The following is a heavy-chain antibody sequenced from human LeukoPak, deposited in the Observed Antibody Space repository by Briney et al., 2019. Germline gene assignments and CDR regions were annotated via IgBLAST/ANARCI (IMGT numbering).Heavy chain of an antibody. D-gene: IGHD2-15*01. CDR2: IKSNTNGGTT. CDR3: TYSPYSYFDS. J-gene: IGHJ4*02. CDR1: GFTFSDAW. Sequence: GGSLRLSCAASGFTFSDAWMSWVRQAPGKGLEWVSRIKSNTNGGTTDYAAPVQGRFTISRDDSKNTLYLQMNSLETEDTAVYYCTYSPYSYFDSWGQGTLVTVSS. V-gene: IGHV3-15*01.